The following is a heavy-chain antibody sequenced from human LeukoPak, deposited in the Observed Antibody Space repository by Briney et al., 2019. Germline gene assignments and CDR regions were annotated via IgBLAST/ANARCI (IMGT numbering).Heavy chain of an antibody. CDR1: GFTFSSYA. CDR3: EGSTSWYYFDY. D-gene: IGHD2-2*01. J-gene: IGHJ4*02. CDR2: ISGSGGST. Sequence: QAGGSLRLSCAASGFTFSSYAMSWVRQAPGKGLEWVSSISGSGGSTYHADSVKGRFTISRDNSKNTLYLQMNSLRAEDTVVYYCEGSTSWYYFDYWGQGTLVTVSS. V-gene: IGHV3-23*01.